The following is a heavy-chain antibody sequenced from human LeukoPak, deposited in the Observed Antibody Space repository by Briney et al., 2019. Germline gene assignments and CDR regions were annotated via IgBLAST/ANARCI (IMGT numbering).Heavy chain of an antibody. J-gene: IGHJ4*02. CDR3: ASGGWVVVPAAIYYFDY. Sequence: SETLSLTCAVYGGSFSVYYWSWIRQPPGKGLEWIGEINHSGSTNYNPSLKSRVTISVDTSKNQFSLKLSSVTAADTAVYYCASGGWVVVPAAIYYFDYWGQGTLVTVSS. CDR2: INHSGST. CDR1: GGSFSVYY. V-gene: IGHV4-34*01. D-gene: IGHD2-2*01.